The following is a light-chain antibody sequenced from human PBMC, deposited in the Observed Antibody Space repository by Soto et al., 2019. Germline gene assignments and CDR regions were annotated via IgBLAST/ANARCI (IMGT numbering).Light chain of an antibody. Sequence: DIVMTQSPLSLYVTPGEPAAISCRPSQRLLHSNGYNYLDWYLQKPGQSPQLLIYLGSNRASGVPDRFSGSGSGTDFTLKISRVEAEDVGVYYCMQALQTPLTFGGGTKVDI. J-gene: IGKJ4*01. CDR2: LGS. CDR3: MQALQTPLT. V-gene: IGKV2-28*01. CDR1: QRLLHSNGYNY.